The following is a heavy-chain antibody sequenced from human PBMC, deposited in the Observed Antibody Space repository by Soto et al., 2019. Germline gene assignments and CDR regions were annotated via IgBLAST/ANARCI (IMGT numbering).Heavy chain of an antibody. V-gene: IGHV3-23*01. D-gene: IGHD1-26*01. Sequence: EVQLLESGGGLVQPGGSLRLSCAASGFTFSSFVMNWVRQAPGKGLEWVSTISPGADVSHYTDSVKGRFTISRDNSRRTLPLQMDSLRVETAAVYFCVRRAIASTTTWGAFEVSGQGTAVTVSS. CDR2: ISPGADVS. CDR3: VRRAIASTTTWGAFEV. CDR1: GFTFSSFV. J-gene: IGHJ3*01.